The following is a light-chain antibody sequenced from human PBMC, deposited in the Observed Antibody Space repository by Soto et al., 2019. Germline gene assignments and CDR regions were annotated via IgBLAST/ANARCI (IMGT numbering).Light chain of an antibody. V-gene: IGKV1-5*03. CDR3: QQYSSYSPLT. Sequence: DIQMTQSPSTLSASVGDRVTITCRASQNIGSWLAWYQQKPGKAPKLLIHKASTLKNGVPSKFSGSGSGTELTLTISSLQPDDFATYYCQQYSSYSPLTFGGGTKVEIK. CDR2: KAS. CDR1: QNIGSW. J-gene: IGKJ4*01.